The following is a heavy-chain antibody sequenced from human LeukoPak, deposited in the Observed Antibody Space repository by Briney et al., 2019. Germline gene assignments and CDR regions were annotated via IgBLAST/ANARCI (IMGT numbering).Heavy chain of an antibody. CDR2: INSDGSST. V-gene: IGHV3-74*01. J-gene: IGHJ4*02. CDR1: GFTFSGYW. CDR3: ARASAAGIMLDS. D-gene: IGHD6-13*01. Sequence: PGGSLRLSCAASGFTFSGYWMHWARQASGKGLVWVSRINSDGSSTTYADSVKGRFTIFRDNAKKTLYLQMNSLRVEDTAVYYCARASAAGIMLDSWGQGTLVTVSS.